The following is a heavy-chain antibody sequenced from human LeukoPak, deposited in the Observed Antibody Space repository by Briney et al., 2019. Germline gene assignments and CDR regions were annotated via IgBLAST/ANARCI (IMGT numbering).Heavy chain of an antibody. CDR3: AGFFYDNSGDAFDI. CDR1: GGSFTFTSHA. J-gene: IGHJ3*02. V-gene: IGHV1-69*13. Sequence: ASLKVSCKASGGSFTFTSHAISWVRQAPGQGLEWMVGIIAIYGSATYAQKVQGRVTITSAESTLSVYMELSTLRPEDCAVHYCAGFFYDNSGDAFDIWRQGTMVSVRS. CDR2: IIAIYGSA. D-gene: IGHD3-22*01.